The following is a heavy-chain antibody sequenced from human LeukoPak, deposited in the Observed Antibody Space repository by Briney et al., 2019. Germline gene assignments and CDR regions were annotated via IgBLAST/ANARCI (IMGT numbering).Heavy chain of an antibody. J-gene: IGHJ4*02. CDR1: GFTFSSYG. CDR3: AKDYVIAGAGPLEGYFDY. CDR2: ISYDGSNK. V-gene: IGHV3-30*18. Sequence: GGSLRLSCAASGFTFSSYGMHWVRQAPGKGLEWVAVISYDGSNKYYADSVKGRFTISRDNSKNTLYLQMNSLRAEDTAVYYCAKDYVIAGAGPLEGYFDYWGQGTLVTVSS. D-gene: IGHD6-19*01.